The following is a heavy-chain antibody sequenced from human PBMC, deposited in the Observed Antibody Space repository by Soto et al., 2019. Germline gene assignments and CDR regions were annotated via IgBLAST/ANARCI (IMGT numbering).Heavy chain of an antibody. Sequence: SQTPPLTSTVSGGTISNYYWSWIRQPPGKGLEWIGYIYYSGSTNYNPSLKSRVTISVDTSKNQFSLKLSSVTAADTAVYYCARRGGYEPDAFDIWGQGTMVTVSS. CDR1: GGTISNYY. D-gene: IGHD5-12*01. CDR3: ARRGGYEPDAFDI. V-gene: IGHV4-59*08. J-gene: IGHJ3*02. CDR2: IYYSGST.